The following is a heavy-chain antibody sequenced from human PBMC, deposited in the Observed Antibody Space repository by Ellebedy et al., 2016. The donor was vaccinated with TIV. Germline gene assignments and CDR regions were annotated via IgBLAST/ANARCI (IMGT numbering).Heavy chain of an antibody. CDR2: INQDGSDK. CDR3: ARDMRYFDY. CDR1: GFTFTNSW. V-gene: IGHV3-7*03. Sequence: GESLKISCAASGFTFTNSWVTWVRQAPGKGLEWVGNINQDGSDKYYGDSVRGRFTISRDNAKNSVYLHMTSLRAEDTAVYYCARDMRYFDYWGQGTLVTVSS. J-gene: IGHJ4*02.